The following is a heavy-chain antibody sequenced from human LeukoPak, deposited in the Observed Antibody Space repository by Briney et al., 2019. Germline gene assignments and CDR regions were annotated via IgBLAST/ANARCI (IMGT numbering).Heavy chain of an antibody. CDR1: GFTFSSYG. D-gene: IGHD3-10*01. J-gene: IGHJ4*02. CDR2: IRYDGSNK. CDR3: AKDRDPLITMVRGVPNDY. V-gene: IGHV3-30*02. Sequence: PGGSLRLTCAASGFTFSSYGMHWVRQAPGKGLEWVAFIRYDGSNKYYADSVKGRFTISRDNSKNTLYLQMNSLRAEDTAVYYCAKDRDPLITMVRGVPNDYWGQGTLVTVSS.